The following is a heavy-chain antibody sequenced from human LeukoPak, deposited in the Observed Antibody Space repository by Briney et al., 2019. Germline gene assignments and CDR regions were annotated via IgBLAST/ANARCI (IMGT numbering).Heavy chain of an antibody. CDR3: ARQPTVRRGAVASNFDY. J-gene: IGHJ4*02. CDR1: GGLITSTIHY. D-gene: IGHD6-19*01. Sequence: PSETLSLTCSVSGGLITSTIHYWAWIRQPPGKGLEWTASIYYNGITYYNASLESRVTMSVDTSRNQFSLRLRSVSAADTSVYYCARQPTVRRGAVASNFDYWGQGTLVTVSS. V-gene: IGHV4-39*01. CDR2: IYYNGIT.